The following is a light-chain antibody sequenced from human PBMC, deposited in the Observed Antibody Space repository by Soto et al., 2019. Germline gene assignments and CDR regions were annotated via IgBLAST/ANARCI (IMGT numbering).Light chain of an antibody. CDR2: KVS. V-gene: IGKV2-30*01. Sequence: DVVITQSPLSLPVTLGQPASISCRSSHNWFHQRPGQSPRRLIYKVSNRDSGVPDRFSGSGSATDFTLTISRVEAEDVGVYYCMHGSHWPPTYIFGQGTKLEIK. CDR1: H. J-gene: IGKJ2*01. CDR3: MHGSHWPPTYI.